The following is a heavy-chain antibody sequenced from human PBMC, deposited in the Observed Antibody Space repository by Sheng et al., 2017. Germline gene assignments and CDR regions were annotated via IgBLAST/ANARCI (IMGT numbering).Heavy chain of an antibody. V-gene: IGHV4-39*07. Sequence: QLQLQESGPGLVKPSETLSLTCTVSGDSITSTLYYWGWIRQSPGKGLEWIGGIFYSGSTYYNPSSRVESPCQWTRPRTSSPEAELCDRRGHGRVLCARDVIIVGATFDYFDLWGQGTLVTVSS. D-gene: IGHD1-26*01. CDR1: GDSITSTLYY. J-gene: IGHJ4*02. CDR2: IFYSGST. CDR3: ARDVIIVGATFDYFDL.